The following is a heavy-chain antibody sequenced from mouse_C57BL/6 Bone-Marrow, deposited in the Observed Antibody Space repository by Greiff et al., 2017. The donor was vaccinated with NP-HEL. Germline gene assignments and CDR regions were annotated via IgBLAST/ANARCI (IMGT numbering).Heavy chain of an antibody. CDR3: ARSYGSSCGY. J-gene: IGHJ2*01. CDR2: INPNNGGT. CDR1: GYTFTDYY. D-gene: IGHD1-1*01. V-gene: IGHV1-26*01. Sequence: EVQLQQSGPELVKPGASVKISCKASGYTFTDYYMNWVKQSHGKSLEWIGDINPNNGGTSYNQKFKGKATLTVDKSSSTAYMELRSLTSEDSAVYYCARSYGSSCGYWGQGTTLTVSS.